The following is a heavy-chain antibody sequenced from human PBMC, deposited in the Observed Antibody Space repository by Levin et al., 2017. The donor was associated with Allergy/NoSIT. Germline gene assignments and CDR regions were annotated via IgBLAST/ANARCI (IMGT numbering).Heavy chain of an antibody. CDR2: IYYSGST. Sequence: SETLSLTCTVSGGSISSGGYYWSWIRQHPGKGLEWIGYIYYSGSTYYNPSLKSRVTISVDTSKNQFSLKLSSVTAADTAVYYCAAHRLVGYCSSTTLTRRGCWGGYYFDYWGQGTLVTVSS. J-gene: IGHJ4*02. CDR3: AAHRLVGYCSSTTLTRRGCWGGYYFDY. D-gene: IGHD2-2*01. V-gene: IGHV4-31*03. CDR1: GGSISSGGYY.